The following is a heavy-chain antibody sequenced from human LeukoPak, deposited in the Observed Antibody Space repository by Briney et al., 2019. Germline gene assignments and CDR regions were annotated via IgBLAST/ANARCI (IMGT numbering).Heavy chain of an antibody. J-gene: IGHJ4*02. V-gene: IGHV4-59*08. CDR3: ARMGYFDY. D-gene: IGHD3-16*01. CDR1: GGSISSYY. CDR2: VQESGST. Sequence: SETLSLTCTVSGGSISSYYWSWIRQPPGKGLEWIGNVQESGSTNYNPSLKSRVTISVDTFKNQFSLKLNSVTAADTAVYYCARMGYFDYWGQGTLVTVSS.